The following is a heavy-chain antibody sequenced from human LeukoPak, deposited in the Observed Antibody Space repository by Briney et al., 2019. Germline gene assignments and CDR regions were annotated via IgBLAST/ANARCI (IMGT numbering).Heavy chain of an antibody. J-gene: IGHJ4*02. CDR1: GGSISKSSYY. V-gene: IGHV4-39*01. D-gene: IGHD6-13*01. CDR3: ARRMSSSWYFDH. CDR2: SHYSGTT. Sequence: SETLSLTCTVSGGSISKSSYYRGWIRQPPGKGLKWVGHSHYSGTTHYNPSLKRLATISLDTSKNQFSLKLTSVIAADTAMYYCARRMSSSWYFDHWGQGTLVTVSS.